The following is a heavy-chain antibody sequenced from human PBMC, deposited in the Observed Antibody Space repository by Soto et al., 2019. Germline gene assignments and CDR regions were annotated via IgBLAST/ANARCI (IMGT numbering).Heavy chain of an antibody. CDR2: ISYDGTNK. D-gene: IGHD2-15*01. CDR1: GFSFSISP. V-gene: IGHV3-30-3*01. Sequence: QVQLVESGGGVVQPGRSLRLSCAASGFSFSISPMHWVRQAPGKGPEWVALISYDGTNKFYADSVKGRFTISRDNSKSTLYLQVDSLRPEDAAVYYCARDPKTSGGQPWAFYYFDSWGQGTLVTVSS. CDR3: ARDPKTSGGQPWAFYYFDS. J-gene: IGHJ4*02.